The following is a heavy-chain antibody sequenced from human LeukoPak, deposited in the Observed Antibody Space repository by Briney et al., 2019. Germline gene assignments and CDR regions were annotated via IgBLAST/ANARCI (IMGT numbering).Heavy chain of an antibody. CDR2: ISGSGGST. CDR3: AKDSYYDSSGYLDY. CDR1: GFTFSSYG. V-gene: IGHV3-23*01. Sequence: GGSLRLSCAASGFTFSSYGMSWVRQAPGKGLEWVSAISGSGGSTYYADSVKGRFTISRDNSKNTLYLQMNSLRAEDTAVYYCAKDSYYDSSGYLDYWGQGTLVTVSS. J-gene: IGHJ4*02. D-gene: IGHD3-22*01.